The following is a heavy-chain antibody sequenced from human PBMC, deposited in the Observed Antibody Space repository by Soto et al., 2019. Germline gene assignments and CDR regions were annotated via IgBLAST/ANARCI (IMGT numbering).Heavy chain of an antibody. Sequence: LSLTCTVSGRSISSYYWSWIRQPAEKGLEWIGRIYSSGTTNYNPSLKSRVTMSVDTSKNQFSLKLSSVTAADTAVYYCARDVVNYYDSSGYFDYWGQGTLVTVSS. CDR3: ARDVVNYYDSSGYFDY. J-gene: IGHJ4*02. V-gene: IGHV4-4*07. CDR1: GRSISSYY. CDR2: IYSSGTT. D-gene: IGHD3-22*01.